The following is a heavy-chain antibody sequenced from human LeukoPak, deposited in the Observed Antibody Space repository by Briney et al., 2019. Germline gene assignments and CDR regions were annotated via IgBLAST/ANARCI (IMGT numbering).Heavy chain of an antibody. Sequence: EASVKVSCKASGCTFTSYGISWVRQAPGQGLEWMGWISGYNGDTHYAQRVQGRVTMTTDTSTTTSYMELRSLRSDDSAVYYCARGRPYSGMDVWGQGTTVTVSS. CDR1: GCTFTSYG. J-gene: IGHJ6*02. CDR3: ARGRPYSGMDV. CDR2: ISGYNGDT. V-gene: IGHV1-18*01. D-gene: IGHD2-21*01.